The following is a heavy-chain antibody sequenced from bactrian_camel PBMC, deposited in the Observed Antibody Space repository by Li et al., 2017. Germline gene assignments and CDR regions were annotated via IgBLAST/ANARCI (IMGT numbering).Heavy chain of an antibody. CDR1: GFTFSSYW. CDR3: ATNWTNGYQY. Sequence: HVQLVESGGGLVQPGGSLRLSCTTSGFTFSSYWMYWVRQAPGKGLEWVSSIDTTSRSTNYADSVKGRFSISRDNAKATVYLQMNSLKSDDTALYYCATNWTNGYQYWGQGTQVTVS. V-gene: IGHV3S1*01. D-gene: IGHD1*01. CDR2: IDTTSRST. J-gene: IGHJ4*01.